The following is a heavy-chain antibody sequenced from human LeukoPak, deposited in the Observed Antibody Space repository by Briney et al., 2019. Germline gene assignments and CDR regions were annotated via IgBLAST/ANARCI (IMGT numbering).Heavy chain of an antibody. CDR3: TKGTIWLPFDY. CDR1: GFTFRSYG. J-gene: IGHJ4*02. V-gene: IGHV3-33*06. D-gene: IGHD5-18*01. Sequence: GRSLRLSCAASGFTFRSYGMHWVRQAPGKGLEWVAVIWFDGSKEYYADSAKGRFTISRDSPKNTVYLQMNSLRVEDTAVYYCTKGTIWLPFDYWGQGTLVTVSS. CDR2: IWFDGSKE.